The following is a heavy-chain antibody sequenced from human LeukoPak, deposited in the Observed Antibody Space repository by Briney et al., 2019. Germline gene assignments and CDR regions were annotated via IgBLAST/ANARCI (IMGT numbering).Heavy chain of an antibody. J-gene: IGHJ4*02. CDR2: IKQDGSET. Sequence: GSLRLSCAASGFTFSNYWTNWVRRAPGKGLEWVANIKQDGSETYCVDSVKGRFTISRDNAKNSLYLQMNSLRSDDTAVYYCARALATTVTTVSYFDYWGQGTLVTVSS. CDR1: GFTFSNYW. V-gene: IGHV3-7*03. CDR3: ARALATTVTTVSYFDY. D-gene: IGHD4-17*01.